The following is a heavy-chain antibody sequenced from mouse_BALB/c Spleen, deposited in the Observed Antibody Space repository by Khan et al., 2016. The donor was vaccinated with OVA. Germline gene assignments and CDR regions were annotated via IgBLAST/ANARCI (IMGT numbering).Heavy chain of an antibody. CDR3: AINYYGSSYYFDY. CDR1: GFSLTDYG. J-gene: IGHJ2*01. CDR2: IWGDGST. Sequence: QVQLKESGPGLVAPSQSLSITCTVSGFSLTDYGVNWVRQPPGKGLEWLGMIWGDGSTDYNSALTSRLSINKDNSKSQVFLKMNSLQTDDTASYYGAINYYGSSYYFDYWGQGTTLTVSS. D-gene: IGHD1-1*01. V-gene: IGHV2-6-7*01.